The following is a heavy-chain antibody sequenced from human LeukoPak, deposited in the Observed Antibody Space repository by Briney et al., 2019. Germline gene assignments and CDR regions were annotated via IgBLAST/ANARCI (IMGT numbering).Heavy chain of an antibody. J-gene: IGHJ4*02. D-gene: IGHD3-3*01. CDR3: AKDLDYDFWSGYPFFDY. CDR1: GITFSSLW. CDR2: ISGSGGST. V-gene: IGHV3-23*01. Sequence: GGSLRLSCAASGITFSSLWMSWVRQAPGKGLEWVSAISGSGGSTYYADSVKGRFTISRDNSKNTLYLQMNSLRAEDTAVYYCAKDLDYDFWSGYPFFDYWGQGTLVTVSS.